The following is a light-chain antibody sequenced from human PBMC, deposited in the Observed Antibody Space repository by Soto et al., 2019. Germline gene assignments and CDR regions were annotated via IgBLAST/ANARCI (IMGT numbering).Light chain of an antibody. CDR3: SSYAGSNTVV. J-gene: IGLJ2*01. CDR2: EVT. CDR1: SSDVGGYNY. V-gene: IGLV2-8*01. Sequence: QSALTQPPSASGSPGQSVTISCTGTSSDVGGYNYVFWYQQHPGKAPKLMIFEVTKRPSGVPDRFSGSKSGNTASLTVSGLQAEDEADYYCSSYAGSNTVVFGGRTKVTVL.